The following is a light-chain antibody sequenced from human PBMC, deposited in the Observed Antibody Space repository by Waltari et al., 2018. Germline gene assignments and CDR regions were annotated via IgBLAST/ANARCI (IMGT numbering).Light chain of an antibody. CDR1: QRISNY. J-gene: IGKJ4*01. V-gene: IGKV1-39*01. CDR3: QQSYSTPRLT. CDR2: AAS. Sequence: DIQMTQSPSSLSASVGDRVTITCRASQRISNYLNWYQQKPEKAPKLLIYAASSLQSGVPSRFSGSGSGTDFTLTISSLQPEDFATYYCQQSYSTPRLTFGGGTKVEIK.